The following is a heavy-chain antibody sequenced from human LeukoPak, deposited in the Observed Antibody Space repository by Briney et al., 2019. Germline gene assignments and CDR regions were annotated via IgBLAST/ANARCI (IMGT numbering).Heavy chain of an antibody. D-gene: IGHD1-14*01. V-gene: IGHV1-2*02. J-gene: IGHJ3*02. CDR2: INPNSGGT. CDR1: GYTFTGYY. CDR3: ATISRNDSFDI. Sequence: VASVKVSCKASGYTFTGYYMHWVRQAPGQGLEWMGWINPNSGGTNYAQNFQGRVTMTRDTSITTAYMELSRLRSDDTAVYYCATISRNDSFDIWGQGTMVTVSS.